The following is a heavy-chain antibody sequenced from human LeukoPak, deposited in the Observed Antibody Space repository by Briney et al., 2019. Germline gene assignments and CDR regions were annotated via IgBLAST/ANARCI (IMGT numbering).Heavy chain of an antibody. CDR3: TRDPRELDY. Sequence: PGGSLRLPCAASGFSFNTYSMNWVRQAPGKGLEWVSHISSSSSTIYYADSVKGRFTISRDNAKTSLYLQMNSLRDEDTAVYYCTRDPRELDYWGQGTLVTVSS. CDR2: ISSSSSTI. D-gene: IGHD5-24*01. J-gene: IGHJ4*02. CDR1: GFSFNTYS. V-gene: IGHV3-48*02.